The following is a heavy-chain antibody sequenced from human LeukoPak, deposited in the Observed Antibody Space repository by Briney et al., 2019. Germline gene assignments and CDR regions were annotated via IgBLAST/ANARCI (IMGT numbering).Heavy chain of an antibody. CDR1: GFTVSSNY. D-gene: IGHD3-22*01. V-gene: IGHV3-66*01. CDR2: IYSGGST. J-gene: IGHJ4*02. CDR3: ARDPPTYYYDSSGEGD. Sequence: GGSLRLSCAASGFTVSSNYMSWVRQAPGQGLEWVSVIYSGGSTYYADSVKGRFTISRDNSKNTLYLQMNSLRAEDTAVYYCARDPPTYYYDSSGEGDWGQGTLVTVSS.